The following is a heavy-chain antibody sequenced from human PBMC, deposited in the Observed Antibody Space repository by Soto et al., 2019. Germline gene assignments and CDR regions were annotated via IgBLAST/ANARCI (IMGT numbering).Heavy chain of an antibody. CDR1: GFTFSSYA. J-gene: IGHJ4*02. Sequence: VGSLRLSCAASGFTFSSYAMHWVRQAPGKGLEWVAVISYDGSNKYYADSVKGRFTISRDNSKNTLYLQMNSLRAEDTAVYYCARFNYYDSSGSFDYWGQGTLVTVSS. D-gene: IGHD3-22*01. V-gene: IGHV3-30-3*01. CDR2: ISYDGSNK. CDR3: ARFNYYDSSGSFDY.